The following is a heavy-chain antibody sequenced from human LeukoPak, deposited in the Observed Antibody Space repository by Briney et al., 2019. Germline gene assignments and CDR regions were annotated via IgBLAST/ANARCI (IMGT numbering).Heavy chain of an antibody. CDR1: GFTFSSYE. V-gene: IGHV3-48*03. CDR2: ISSSGSTI. J-gene: IGHJ3*02. Sequence: GGSLRLSCAASGFTFSSYEMNWVRQAPGKGLEWVSYISSSGSTIYYADSVKGRFTISRDNSKSTLYLQMNSLRAEDTAVYYCAKPYSSSFRAAFDIWGQGTMVTVSS. D-gene: IGHD6-13*01. CDR3: AKPYSSSFRAAFDI.